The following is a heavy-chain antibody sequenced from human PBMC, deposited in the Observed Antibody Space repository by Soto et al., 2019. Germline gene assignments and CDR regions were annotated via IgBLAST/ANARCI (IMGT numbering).Heavy chain of an antibody. CDR1: GGSISSGGYY. J-gene: IGHJ4*02. CDR3: VRDLYCSGGSCSSY. V-gene: IGHV4-31*03. Sequence: PSETLSLTCTVSGGSISSGGYYWSWIRQHPGKGLEWIGYIYYSGSTYYNPSLKSRVTISVDTSKNQFSLKLSSVTAADTAVYYCVRDLYCSGGSCSSYWGQGTLVTVSS. CDR2: IYYSGST. D-gene: IGHD2-15*01.